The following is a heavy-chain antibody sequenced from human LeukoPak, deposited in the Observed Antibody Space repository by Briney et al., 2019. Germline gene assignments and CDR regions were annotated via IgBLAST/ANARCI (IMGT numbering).Heavy chain of an antibody. D-gene: IGHD6-6*01. CDR1: GFTFSSCW. Sequence: PGGSLRLSCAASGFTFSSCWMSWVRQAPGKGLEWVANIKEDGSEIYYVDSVKGRFTISRDNAKNSLCLQMNSLRAEDTAVYYCARFSQLASNDYWGQGTLVTVSS. J-gene: IGHJ4*02. CDR2: IKEDGSEI. V-gene: IGHV3-7*01. CDR3: ARFSQLASNDY.